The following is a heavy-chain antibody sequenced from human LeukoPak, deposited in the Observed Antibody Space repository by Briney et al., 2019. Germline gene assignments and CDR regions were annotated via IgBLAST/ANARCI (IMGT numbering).Heavy chain of an antibody. CDR1: GFTFSTYA. Sequence: GGSLRLSCAASGFTFSTYAMSWVRQAPGKGLEWVSAISGSGGTTYYADSVKGRFTISRDNSKNTLSLQMNSPRAEDTAMYYCTSQAYSTSWSDYWGQGTLVTVSS. V-gene: IGHV3-23*01. CDR2: ISGSGGTT. D-gene: IGHD6-13*01. J-gene: IGHJ4*02. CDR3: TSQAYSTSWSDY.